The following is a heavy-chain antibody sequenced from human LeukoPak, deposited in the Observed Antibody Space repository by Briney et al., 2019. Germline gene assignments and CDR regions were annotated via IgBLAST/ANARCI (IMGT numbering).Heavy chain of an antibody. D-gene: IGHD2-2*01. Sequence: AGGSLRLSCAASGFTFSSYAMHWVRQAPGKGLEWVAVISYDGSNKYYADSVKGRFTISRDNSKNTLYLQMNSLRAEDTAVYYCARSQGEPAAALGYGMDVWGQGTTVTVSS. J-gene: IGHJ6*02. CDR3: ARSQGEPAAALGYGMDV. CDR1: GFTFSSYA. V-gene: IGHV3-30-3*01. CDR2: ISYDGSNK.